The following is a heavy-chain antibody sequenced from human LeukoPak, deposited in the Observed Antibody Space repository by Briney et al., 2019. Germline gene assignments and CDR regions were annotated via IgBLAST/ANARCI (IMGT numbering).Heavy chain of an antibody. CDR3: ARHGSWLRPTDY. Sequence: GGSLRLSCKGSGYSFTSYWIGWVRQMPGKGLEWMGIIYPGDSDTRYSPSSQGQVTISADKSISTAYLQWSSLKASDTAMYYCARHGSWLRPTDYWGQGTLVTVSS. CDR1: GYSFTSYW. D-gene: IGHD5-12*01. J-gene: IGHJ4*02. V-gene: IGHV5-51*01. CDR2: IYPGDSDT.